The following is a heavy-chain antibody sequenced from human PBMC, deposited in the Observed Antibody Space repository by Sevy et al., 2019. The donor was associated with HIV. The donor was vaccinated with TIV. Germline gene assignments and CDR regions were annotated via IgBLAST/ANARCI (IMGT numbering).Heavy chain of an antibody. CDR2: INPNSGGT. J-gene: IGHJ4*02. V-gene: IGHV1-2*02. Sequence: ASVKVSCKASGYTFTGYYMHWVRQAPGQGLEWMGWINPNSGGTNYAQKFQGRVTMTRDTSISTAYMELSRLRSDDTAVYYCAKSIAARPALDYWGQGTLVTISS. CDR3: AKSIAARPALDY. CDR1: GYTFTGYY. D-gene: IGHD6-6*01.